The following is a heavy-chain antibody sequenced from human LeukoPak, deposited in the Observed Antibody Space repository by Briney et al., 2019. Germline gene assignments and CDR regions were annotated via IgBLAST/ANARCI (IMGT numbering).Heavy chain of an antibody. D-gene: IGHD4-17*01. Sequence: GGSLRLSCAASGFTFSSYWMNWARQAPGKGLEWVASINHNGNVNYYVDSVKGRFTISRDNAKNSLYLQMSNLRAEDTAVYYCARGYYGDYEAFFDYWGQGTLVTVSS. CDR1: GFTFSSYW. CDR3: ARGYYGDYEAFFDY. CDR2: INHNGNVN. V-gene: IGHV3-7*03. J-gene: IGHJ4*02.